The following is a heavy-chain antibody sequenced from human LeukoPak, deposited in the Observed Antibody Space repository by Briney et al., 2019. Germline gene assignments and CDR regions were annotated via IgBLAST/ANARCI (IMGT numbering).Heavy chain of an antibody. CDR3: AKVSLGYCSGDSCFYKWYFDY. D-gene: IGHD2-15*01. CDR1: GFTFITYT. CDR2: ISGSGGST. V-gene: IGHV3-23*01. J-gene: IGHJ4*02. Sequence: QPGGSLRLSCAASGFTFITYTMNWVRQAPGKGLEWVSAISGSGGSTYYADYVKGRFTISRDNSKNTLYLQMNSLRAEDTAVYYCAKVSLGYCSGDSCFYKWYFDYWGRGTLVTVSS.